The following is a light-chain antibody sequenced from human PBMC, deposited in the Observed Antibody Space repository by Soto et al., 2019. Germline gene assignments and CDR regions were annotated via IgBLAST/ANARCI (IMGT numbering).Light chain of an antibody. Sequence: QSVLTQLPSASGILGQRVTISCSGGISNIGNNYVYWYQQLPGTAPKLLIYRSDQRSSGVPDLFSGSKSGTSASLAISGIRSDDEADYYCATWDDNLVAWLFGGGTKLTVL. V-gene: IGLV1-47*01. CDR2: RSD. CDR1: ISNIGNNY. J-gene: IGLJ3*02. CDR3: ATWDDNLVAWL.